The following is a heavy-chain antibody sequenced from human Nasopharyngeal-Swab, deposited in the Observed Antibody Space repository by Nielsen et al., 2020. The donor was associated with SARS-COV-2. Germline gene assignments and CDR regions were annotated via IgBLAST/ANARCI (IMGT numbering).Heavy chain of an antibody. CDR2: INPNSGGT. J-gene: IGHJ4*02. Sequence: ASVKVSCKASGYTFTSYGISWVRQAPGQGLEWMGRINPNSGGTNYAQKFQGRVTMTRDTSISTAYMELSRLRSDDTAVYYCARDLDYSNSYFDYWGQGTLVTVSS. V-gene: IGHV1-2*06. CDR1: GYTFTSYG. D-gene: IGHD4-11*01. CDR3: ARDLDYSNSYFDY.